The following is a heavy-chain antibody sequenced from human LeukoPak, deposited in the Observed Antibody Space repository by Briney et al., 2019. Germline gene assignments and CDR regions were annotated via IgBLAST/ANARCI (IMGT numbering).Heavy chain of an antibody. Sequence: PSETLSLTCTVSGGSISSSSYYWGWIRQPPGKGLEWIGSIYYSGSTYYNPSLKSRVTISVDTSKNQFSLKLSSVTAADTAVYYCARQPRDLGDVGYFDYWGQGTLVTVSS. CDR2: IYYSGST. CDR1: GGSISSSSYY. J-gene: IGHJ4*02. D-gene: IGHD3-16*01. CDR3: ARQPRDLGDVGYFDY. V-gene: IGHV4-39*01.